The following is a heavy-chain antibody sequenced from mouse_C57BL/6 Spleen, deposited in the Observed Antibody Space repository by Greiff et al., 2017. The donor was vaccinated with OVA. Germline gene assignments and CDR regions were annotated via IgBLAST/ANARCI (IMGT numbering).Heavy chain of an antibody. D-gene: IGHD3-2*02. CDR3: ARGTAQALYYFDY. CDR2: IHPNSGST. CDR1: GYTFTSYW. Sequence: VQLQQPGAELVKPGASVKLSCKASGYTFTSYWMHWVKQRPGQGLEWIGMIHPNSGSTNYNEKFKSKATLTVDKSSSTAYMQLSSLTSEDSAVYYCARGTAQALYYFDYWGQGTTLTVSS. J-gene: IGHJ2*01. V-gene: IGHV1-64*01.